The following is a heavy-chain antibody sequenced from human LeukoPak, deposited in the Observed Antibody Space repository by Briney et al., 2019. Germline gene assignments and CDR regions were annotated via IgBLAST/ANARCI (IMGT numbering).Heavy chain of an antibody. V-gene: IGHV3-23*01. Sequence: WVSAISGSGGSTYYADSVKGRFTISRDNSKNTLYLQMNSLRAEDTAVYYCAKKARPVWVLHYFDYWGQGTLVIVFS. CDR3: AKKARPVWVLHYFDY. D-gene: IGHD2-15*01. J-gene: IGHJ4*02. CDR2: ISGSGGST.